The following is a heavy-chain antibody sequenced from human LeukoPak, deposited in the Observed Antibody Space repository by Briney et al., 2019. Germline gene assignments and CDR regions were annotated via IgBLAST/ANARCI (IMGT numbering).Heavy chain of an antibody. D-gene: IGHD6-19*01. J-gene: IGHJ4*02. CDR2: IYSGGST. CDR1: GFTVSSNY. CDR3: ARGVNSVAGPLGSG. Sequence: GGSLRLSCAASGFTVSSNYMSWVRRAPGKGLEWVSVIYSGGSTYYTDSVKGRFTISRDNSKNTLYLQMNSLRAEDTAVYYCARGVNSVAGPLGSGWGQGTLVTVSS. V-gene: IGHV3-66*01.